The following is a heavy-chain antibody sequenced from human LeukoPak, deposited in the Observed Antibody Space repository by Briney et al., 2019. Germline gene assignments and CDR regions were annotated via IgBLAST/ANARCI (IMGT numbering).Heavy chain of an antibody. J-gene: IGHJ4*02. CDR1: GFTFSSYA. D-gene: IGHD3-10*01. V-gene: IGHV3-64*01. CDR3: ATSNSGSLKLDY. Sequence: GGSLRLYCAASGFTFSSYAMHWVRQAPGKGLKYVSAISSNGGSTYYANSVKGRFTISRDNSKNTLYLQMGSLRAEDMAVYCCATSNSGSLKLDYWGQGTLVTVSS. CDR2: ISSNGGST.